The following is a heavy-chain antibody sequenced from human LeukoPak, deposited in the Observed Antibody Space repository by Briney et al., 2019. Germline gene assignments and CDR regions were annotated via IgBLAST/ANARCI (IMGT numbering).Heavy chain of an antibody. CDR3: ARGTQLWLPTNWFDP. D-gene: IGHD5-18*01. J-gene: IGHJ5*02. CDR2: INSGGGGT. Sequence: GGSLRLSCAASGFNFASNWMHWVRQTPGKGLMWVSRINSGGGGTSYADSVEGRFTISRDNAKNTLYLQMNSLRVEDTAVYYCARGTQLWLPTNWFDPWGQGTLVTVSS. V-gene: IGHV3-74*01. CDR1: GFNFASNW.